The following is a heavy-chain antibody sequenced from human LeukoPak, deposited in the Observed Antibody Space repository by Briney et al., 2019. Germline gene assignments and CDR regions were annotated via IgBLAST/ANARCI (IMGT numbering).Heavy chain of an antibody. CDR3: ANKFLGIVGATFDY. Sequence: GGSLRLSCAASGFTFSSYGMHWVRQAPGKGLEWVAVISYDGSNKYYADSVKGRFTISRDNSKNTLYLQMNSLRAEDTAVYYCANKFLGIVGATFDYWGQGTLVTASS. D-gene: IGHD1-26*01. CDR2: ISYDGSNK. V-gene: IGHV3-30*18. J-gene: IGHJ4*02. CDR1: GFTFSSYG.